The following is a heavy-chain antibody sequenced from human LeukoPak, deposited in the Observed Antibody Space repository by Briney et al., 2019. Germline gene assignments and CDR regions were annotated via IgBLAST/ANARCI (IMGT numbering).Heavy chain of an antibody. CDR1: GYTFTGYY. V-gene: IGHV1-2*02. CDR3: VRDYYDSSGYYQYFDY. D-gene: IGHD3-22*01. Sequence: ASVKVSCKASGYTFTGYYMHWVRQAPGQGLEWMGWINPNSGGTNYAQKFQGRVTMTRDTSISTAYMGLSRLRSDDTAVYYCVRDYYDSSGYYQYFDYWGQGTLVTVSS. CDR2: INPNSGGT. J-gene: IGHJ4*02.